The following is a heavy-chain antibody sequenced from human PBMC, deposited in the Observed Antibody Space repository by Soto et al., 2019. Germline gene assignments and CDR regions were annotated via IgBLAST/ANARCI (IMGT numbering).Heavy chain of an antibody. CDR2: ISYDGINK. D-gene: IGHD4-17*01. J-gene: IGHJ4*02. CDR3: AKDRWVRQLRSYFDY. CDR1: GFTFSSYG. V-gene: IGHV3-30*18. Sequence: QVQLVESGGGVVQPGRSLRLSCAASGFTFSSYGMHWVRQAPGKGLEWVAFISYDGINKYYADSVKGRFTISRDNSKNTLYLQMSSLRAEETAVYYWAKDRWVRQLRSYFDYWGQGTLVTVSS.